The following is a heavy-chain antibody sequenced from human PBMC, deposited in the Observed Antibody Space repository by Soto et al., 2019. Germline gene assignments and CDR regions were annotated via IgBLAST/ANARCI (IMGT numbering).Heavy chain of an antibody. CDR2: ISGRGGST. CDR3: AKDIGFTGTYFDY. D-gene: IGHD1-1*01. CDR1: GFAFSSYA. Sequence: EVQVLESGGGLVQPGGSLRLSCAASGFAFSSYAMTWVRQAPGKGLEWVSSISGRGGSTYYADSVKGRFTISRDNSKNTLYLQMNSLRADDTALYYCAKDIGFTGTYFDYWGQGTLVTVSS. J-gene: IGHJ4*02. V-gene: IGHV3-23*01.